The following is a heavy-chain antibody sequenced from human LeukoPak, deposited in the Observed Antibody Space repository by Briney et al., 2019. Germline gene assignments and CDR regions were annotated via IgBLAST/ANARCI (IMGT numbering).Heavy chain of an antibody. J-gene: IGHJ4*02. D-gene: IGHD4-17*01. Sequence: GGSLQISCKGSGYRFTSYWIGGVRQLPGKGLEWMGIIYPGDSDTRYSPSFQGQVTISADKSISTAYLQWSSLKASDTAMYYCARHATTVTTQSDYWGQGTLVTVSS. CDR3: ARHATTVTTQSDY. CDR2: IYPGDSDT. CDR1: GYRFTSYW. V-gene: IGHV5-51*01.